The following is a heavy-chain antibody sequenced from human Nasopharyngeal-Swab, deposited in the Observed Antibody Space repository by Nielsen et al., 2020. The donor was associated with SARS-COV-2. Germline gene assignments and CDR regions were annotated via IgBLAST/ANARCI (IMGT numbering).Heavy chain of an antibody. V-gene: IGHV3-23*03. CDR1: GFTFINYA. CDR2: IYSNDTGT. J-gene: IGHJ4*02. Sequence: GGSLKISCAASGFTFINYAMAWVRQAPGKGLEWVSIIYSNDTGTYYADSLKGRFTISRDDSENTLFLQMNSLRAEDTAVYYCVKVCYESYLYYFDYWGQGSLVTVSS. D-gene: IGHD1-26*01. CDR3: VKVCYESYLYYFDY.